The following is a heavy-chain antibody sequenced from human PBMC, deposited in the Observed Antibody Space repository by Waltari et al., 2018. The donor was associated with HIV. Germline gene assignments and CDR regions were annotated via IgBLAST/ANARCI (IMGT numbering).Heavy chain of an antibody. CDR2: IYYSGST. CDR3: ARGQDRWLQSH. Sequence: QLQLQESGPGLVKPSETLSLTCTVSGGSISSSSYYWGWIRQPPGKGLEWIGSIYYSGSTYYNPSLKSRVTISVDTSRNQFSLKLSSVTAADTAVYYCARGQDRWLQSHWGQGTLVTVSS. J-gene: IGHJ4*02. V-gene: IGHV4-39*01. D-gene: IGHD5-12*01. CDR1: GGSISSSSYY.